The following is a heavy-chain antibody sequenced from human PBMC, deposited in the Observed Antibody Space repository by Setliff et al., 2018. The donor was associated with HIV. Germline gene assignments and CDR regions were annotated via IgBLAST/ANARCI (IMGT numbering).Heavy chain of an antibody. V-gene: IGHV3-7*01. D-gene: IGHD2-21*01. CDR1: GFMFGVDW. CDR3: VRDLARVIAH. J-gene: IGHJ4*02. Sequence: GGSLRLSCAASGFMFGVDWMSWVRQIPGKGLEWVASVTPDGGDKYYANSMRGRFTISRDNGKNAVYLQMNSLTAEGTALYYCVRDLARVIAHWGQGTLVTVS. CDR2: VTPDGGDK.